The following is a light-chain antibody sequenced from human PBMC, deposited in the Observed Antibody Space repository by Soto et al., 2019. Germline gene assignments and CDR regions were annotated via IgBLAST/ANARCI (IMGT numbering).Light chain of an antibody. CDR2: GTS. CDR1: QSVSNSY. CDR3: QQYGSSPWT. J-gene: IGKJ1*01. Sequence: EIVLTQSPGTLSLSPGERATLSCRASQSVSNSYLAWYQQKAGQAPRLLIYGTSSRATGIPDTFSGSGSGTDFTLTISRLEPEDFAVYYCQQYGSSPWTFGQGTKVEIK. V-gene: IGKV3-20*01.